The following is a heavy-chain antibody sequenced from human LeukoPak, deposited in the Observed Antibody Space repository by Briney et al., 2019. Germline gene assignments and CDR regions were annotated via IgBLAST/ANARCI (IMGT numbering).Heavy chain of an antibody. CDR3: ARDLVLRFLEWPPGVGY. V-gene: IGHV7-4-1*02. D-gene: IGHD3-3*01. J-gene: IGHJ4*02. Sequence: GASVKVSCKASGYTFTSYAMNWVRQAPGQGLEWMGWINTNTGNPTYAQGFTGRFVFSLDTSVSTAYLQISSLKAEGTAVYYCARDLVLRFLEWPPGVGYWGRGTLVTVSS. CDR2: INTNTGNP. CDR1: GYTFTSYA.